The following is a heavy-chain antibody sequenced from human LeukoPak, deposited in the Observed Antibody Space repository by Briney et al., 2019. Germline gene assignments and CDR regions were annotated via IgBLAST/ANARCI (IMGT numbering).Heavy chain of an antibody. CDR1: GFTFSTYG. J-gene: IGHJ3*02. CDR3: AKGQGSGWYEAFDI. CDR2: ISYDGSNK. V-gene: IGHV3-30*18. D-gene: IGHD6-19*01. Sequence: GGTLRLSCAASGFTFSTYGMHWVRQAPGKGLEWVAVISYDGSNKYYADSVKGRFTISRDSSKNTLYLQMNSLRAEDTAVYYCAKGQGSGWYEAFDIWGQGTMVTVSS.